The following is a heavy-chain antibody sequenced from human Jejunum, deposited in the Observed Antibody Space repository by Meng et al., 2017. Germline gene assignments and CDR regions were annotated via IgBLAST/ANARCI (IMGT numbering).Heavy chain of an antibody. CDR1: GYTFTTDD. D-gene: IGHD3-16*01. Sequence: VQLVQSGADVKKPGAYMTVSCKASGYTFTTDDINWVRQATGQGLDWMGWVSPSSGNNRDAPKFQGRVTMTRDTSISTVYMELTSLKSDDTAVYYCARGVGDLGDYWGQGTLVTVSS. CDR2: VSPSSGNN. CDR3: ARGVGDLGDY. J-gene: IGHJ4*02. V-gene: IGHV1-8*01.